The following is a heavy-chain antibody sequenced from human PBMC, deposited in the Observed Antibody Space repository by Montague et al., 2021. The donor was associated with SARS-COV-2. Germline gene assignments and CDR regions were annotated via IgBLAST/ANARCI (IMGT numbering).Heavy chain of an antibody. CDR1: GFTFSGYE. CDR3: ARGRITMIVVVPHNAFDI. V-gene: IGHV3-48*03. J-gene: IGHJ3*02. CDR2: ISSSGSTI. D-gene: IGHD3-22*01. Sequence: SLRPSCAASGFTFSGYEMNWVRQAPGKGLEWVSYISSSGSTIYYADSVKGRFTISRDNAKNSLYLQMNSLRAEDTAVYYCARGRITMIVVVPHNAFDIWGQGTMVTVPS.